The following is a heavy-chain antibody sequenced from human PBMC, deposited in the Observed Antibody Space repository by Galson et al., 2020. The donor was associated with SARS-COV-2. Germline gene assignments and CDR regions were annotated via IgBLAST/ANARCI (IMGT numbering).Heavy chain of an antibody. CDR1: GGSVSSGSYY. CDR3: ARGVLDCSSTSCFLYSPYNWFDP. D-gene: IGHD2-2*01. J-gene: IGHJ5*02. Sequence: SETLSLTCTVSGGSVSSGSYYWSWIRQPPGQGLEWIGYIYYSGSTNYNPSLKSRVTISVDTSKNQFSLKLSSVTAADTAVYYCARGVLDCSSTSCFLYSPYNWFDPWGQGTLVTVSS. CDR2: IYYSGST. V-gene: IGHV4-61*01.